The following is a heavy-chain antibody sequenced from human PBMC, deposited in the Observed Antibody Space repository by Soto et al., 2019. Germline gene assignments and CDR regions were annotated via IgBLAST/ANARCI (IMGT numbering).Heavy chain of an antibody. Sequence: EMQLLESGGGLVQPGGSLSLSCAASGFTVISYGMTWVRQAPGKGLAWVSGITTTGRNTYYAESVKGRCTISRDNSKNVVYLPMNRMRAEDTAVYYWARGAAAAGTDWFDAWGQGTLVIFSS. D-gene: IGHD6-13*01. CDR2: ITTTGRNT. V-gene: IGHV3-23*01. J-gene: IGHJ5*02. CDR1: GFTVISYG. CDR3: ARGAAAAGTDWFDA.